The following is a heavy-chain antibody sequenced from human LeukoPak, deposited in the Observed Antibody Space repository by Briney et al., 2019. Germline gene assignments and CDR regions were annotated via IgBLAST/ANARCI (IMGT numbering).Heavy chain of an antibody. D-gene: IGHD3-9*01. J-gene: IGHJ4*02. CDR3: AREESPPFPDILTGYPDY. V-gene: IGHV3-30*04. CDR1: GFTFSSYA. Sequence: GRSLRLFCAASGFTFSSYAMQWVRQAPGKGLEGVAVISYDGSNKYYADSVKGRLTISRDNSKNTLYLQMNSLRAEDTAVYYCAREESPPFPDILTGYPDYWGQGTLVTVSS. CDR2: ISYDGSNK.